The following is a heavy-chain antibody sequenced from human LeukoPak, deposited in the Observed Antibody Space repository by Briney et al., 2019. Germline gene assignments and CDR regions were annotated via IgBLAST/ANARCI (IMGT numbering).Heavy chain of an antibody. CDR2: VYHSGST. D-gene: IGHD6-19*01. J-gene: IGHJ5*02. V-gene: IGHV4-38-2*02. Sequence: SETLSLTCTVSGYSISIGYYWGWIRQPPGKGLEWIGSVYHSGSTYYNPSLKSRVTISVDTSKYQFSLKLSSVTAADTAVYYCARSYSSGWYTWFDPWGQGTLVTVSS. CDR1: GYSISIGYY. CDR3: ARSYSSGWYTWFDP.